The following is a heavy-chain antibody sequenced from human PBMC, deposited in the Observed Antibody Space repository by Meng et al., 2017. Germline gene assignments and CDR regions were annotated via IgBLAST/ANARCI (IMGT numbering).Heavy chain of an antibody. CDR2: ISSSGSTI. CDR1: GFTFSSYE. D-gene: IGHD2-2*01. V-gene: IGHV3-48*03. Sequence: GESLKISCAASGFTFSSYEMNWVRQAPGQGLEWVSYISSSGSTIYYADSVKGRFTISRDNAKNSLYLQMNSLRAEDTAVYYCARDPGFTCSSTSCYAFDYWGQGTLVTVSS. J-gene: IGHJ4*02. CDR3: ARDPGFTCSSTSCYAFDY.